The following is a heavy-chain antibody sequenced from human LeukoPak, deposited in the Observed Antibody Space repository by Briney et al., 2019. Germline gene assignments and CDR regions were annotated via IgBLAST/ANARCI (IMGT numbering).Heavy chain of an antibody. J-gene: IGHJ6*04. CDR1: GVAFRSTG. CDR3: AVGGEGYCHSPSCSYPGLLDV. Sequence: PGGSLRLSCAASGVAFRSTGMHWGRQAPGKGLGRVAFIRYDGSNKYYADSAKGRFTISRDNSKSTLYLQLNSLRAEDRALYNCAVGGEGYCHSPSCSYPGLLDVWGKGTTVTVSS. V-gene: IGHV3-30*02. CDR2: IRYDGSNK. D-gene: IGHD2-2*01.